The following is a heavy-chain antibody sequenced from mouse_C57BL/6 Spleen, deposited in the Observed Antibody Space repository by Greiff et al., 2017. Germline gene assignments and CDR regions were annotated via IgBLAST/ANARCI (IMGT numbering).Heavy chain of an antibody. CDR2: IVPADSYT. V-gene: IGHV1-59*01. CDR3: ARRYNGSSHDY. D-gene: IGHD1-1*01. CDR1: GYTFTSYW. Sequence: QVQLQQPGAELVRPGTSVKLSCKAPGYTFTSYWMHWVKQRPGQGLEWIGVIVPADSYTNYNQKFKGKATLTVATSSSTAYMQLSSLTSEDSAVYYCARRYNGSSHDYWGPGTTLPVSS. J-gene: IGHJ2*01.